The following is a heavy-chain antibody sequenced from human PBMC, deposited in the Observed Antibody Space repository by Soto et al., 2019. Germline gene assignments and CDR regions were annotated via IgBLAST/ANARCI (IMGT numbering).Heavy chain of an antibody. V-gene: IGHV3-30*18. CDR2: ISYDGSNK. D-gene: IGHD6-13*01. J-gene: IGHJ5*02. Sequence: PGGSLRLSCAASGLTFSSYGMHWVRQAPGKGLEWVAVISYDGSNKYYADSVKGRFTISRDNSKNTLYLQMNSLRAEDTAVYYCAKERTAAAISWFDPWGQGTLVTVSS. CDR1: GLTFSSYG. CDR3: AKERTAAAISWFDP.